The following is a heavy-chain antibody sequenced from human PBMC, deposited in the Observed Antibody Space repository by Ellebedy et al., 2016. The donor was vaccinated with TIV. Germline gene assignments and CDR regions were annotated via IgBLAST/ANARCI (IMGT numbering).Heavy chain of an antibody. J-gene: IGHJ6*02. CDR1: GFTFSSSG. CDR2: ISYDGSNK. Sequence: GESLKISXAASGFTFSSSGMHWVRQAPGKGLEWVAVISYDGSNKYYADSVKGRFTISRDNSKNTLYLQMNSLRAEDTAVYYCAKLNYGDYLSYDYYYYGMDVWGQGTTVTVSS. D-gene: IGHD4-17*01. V-gene: IGHV3-30*18. CDR3: AKLNYGDYLSYDYYYYGMDV.